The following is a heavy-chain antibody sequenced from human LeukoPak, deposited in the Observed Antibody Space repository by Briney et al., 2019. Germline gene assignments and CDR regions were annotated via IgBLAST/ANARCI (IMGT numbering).Heavy chain of an antibody. J-gene: IGHJ4*02. D-gene: IGHD3-16*01. CDR1: GGSISSDY. CDR3: ARRLTTRSYYSDY. CDR2: IYYSGTT. V-gene: IGHV4-59*01. Sequence: SETLSLTCTVSGGSISSDYWSWIRQPPGKGLEWIGDIYYSGTTNYNSSLKSRVTISVDTSKNQFSLRLSSVTAADTALYYCARRLTTRSYYSDYWGQGTLVTVSS.